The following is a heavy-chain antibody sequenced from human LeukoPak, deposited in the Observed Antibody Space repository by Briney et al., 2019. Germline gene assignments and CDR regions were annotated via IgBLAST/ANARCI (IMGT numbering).Heavy chain of an antibody. CDR1: GGSISSHY. D-gene: IGHD2-2*01. CDR3: ASIVVVPAARGYWFDP. J-gene: IGHJ5*02. CDR2: IYYSGST. V-gene: IGHV4-59*11. Sequence: PSETLSLTCTVPGGSISSHYWSWIRQPPGKGLEWIGYIYYSGSTNYNPSLKSRVTISVDTSKNQFSLKLSSVTAADTAVYYCASIVVVPAARGYWFDPWGQGTLVTVSS.